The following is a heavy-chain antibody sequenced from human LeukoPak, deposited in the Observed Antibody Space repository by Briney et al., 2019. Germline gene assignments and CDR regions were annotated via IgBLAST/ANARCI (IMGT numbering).Heavy chain of an antibody. Sequence: SETLSLTCTVSGGSISSYYWSWIRQPPGKGLEWIGFISFSGSTNYNPSLKSRVTISIDTSKNQFSLKLSSVTAADTAVYYCARDRGDTAMAHPFDYWGQGTLVTVSS. CDR3: ARDRGDTAMAHPFDY. CDR2: ISFSGST. CDR1: GGSISSYY. V-gene: IGHV4-59*01. J-gene: IGHJ4*02. D-gene: IGHD5-18*01.